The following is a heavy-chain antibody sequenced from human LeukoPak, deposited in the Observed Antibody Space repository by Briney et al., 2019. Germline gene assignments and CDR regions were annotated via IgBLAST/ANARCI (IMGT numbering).Heavy chain of an antibody. CDR1: VDSISSSSYY. CDR2: IYYSGST. J-gene: IGHJ4*02. V-gene: IGHV4-39*01. Sequence: SETLSLTCTVSVDSISSSSYYWGWVRQPPPKGLEWIGSIYYSGSTYYNPSLKSRVTISVDTSKNQSSLKLSSVTAADTAVYYCARRRDGYNHIYFDYWGQGTLVTVSS. D-gene: IGHD5-24*01. CDR3: ARRRDGYNHIYFDY.